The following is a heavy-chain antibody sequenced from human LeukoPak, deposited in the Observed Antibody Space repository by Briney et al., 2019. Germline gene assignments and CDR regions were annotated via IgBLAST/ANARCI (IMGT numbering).Heavy chain of an antibody. CDR3: ARDLRYCSGGNCYSGGLGYMDV. J-gene: IGHJ6*03. V-gene: IGHV3-11*01. CDR1: GFTFSDYN. D-gene: IGHD2-15*01. Sequence: GGSLRLSCAASGFTFSDYNMRWIRQAPGKGLEWVSSISRSGSTKYYADSVKGRFTISRDNAKDSLFLQMNSLRAEDTAVYYCARDLRYCSGGNCYSGGLGYMDVWGKGTTVTISS. CDR2: ISRSGSTK.